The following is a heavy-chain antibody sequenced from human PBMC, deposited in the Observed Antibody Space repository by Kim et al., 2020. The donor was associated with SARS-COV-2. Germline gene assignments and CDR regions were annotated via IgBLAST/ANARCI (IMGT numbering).Heavy chain of an antibody. V-gene: IGHV4-34*01. J-gene: IGHJ4*02. D-gene: IGHD3-22*01. CDR2: INHSGST. Sequence: SETLSLTCAVYGGSFSGYYWSWIRQPPGKGLEWIGEINHSGSTNYNPSLKSRVTISVDTSKNQFSLKLSSVTAADTAVYYCARGRSTYYYDSSGYINYWGQGTLVTVSS. CDR3: ARGRSTYYYDSSGYINY. CDR1: GGSFSGYY.